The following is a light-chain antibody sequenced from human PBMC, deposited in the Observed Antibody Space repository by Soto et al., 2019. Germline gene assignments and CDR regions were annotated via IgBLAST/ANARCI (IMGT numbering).Light chain of an antibody. Sequence: DIQMTQSPSTLSASVGDRVIITCWASQSISTWLAWYQQKPGKAPKVLIYDASSLGSGVPSRFSGSGSGTEFTLTISSLQPDDFATYYCQQYDNIQNTFGHGTKLEIK. CDR3: QQYDNIQNT. V-gene: IGKV1-5*01. J-gene: IGKJ2*01. CDR1: QSISTW. CDR2: DAS.